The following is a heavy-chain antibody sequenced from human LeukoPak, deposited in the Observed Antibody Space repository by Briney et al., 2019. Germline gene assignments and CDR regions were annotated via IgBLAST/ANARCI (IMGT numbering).Heavy chain of an antibody. Sequence: QPGGSLRLSCAASGFPFSSYWMSWARQAAGKGLEWVANIKEDGSEKYYVDSVKGRFTIFRDNARNSLYLQMNSLRAEDTAVYYCTNGGHLYYWGQGNLVTVSS. V-gene: IGHV3-7*01. CDR2: IKEDGSEK. CDR1: GFPFSSYW. J-gene: IGHJ4*02. CDR3: TNGGHLYY. D-gene: IGHD3-10*01.